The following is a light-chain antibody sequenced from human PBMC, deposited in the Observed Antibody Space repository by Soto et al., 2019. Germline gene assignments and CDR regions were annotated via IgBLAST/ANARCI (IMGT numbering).Light chain of an antibody. CDR1: SSNIGAGYD. Sequence: QSVLTQPPSVSGAPGQRVTISCTGSSSNIGAGYDVHWYQQRPGTAPKLLIYGNKNRPSGVHDRFSGSKSGTSASLDITGLQAEDEADYYCQSYDSSLSVSYVFGTGTKVTVL. CDR3: QSYDSSLSVSYV. V-gene: IGLV1-40*01. CDR2: GNK. J-gene: IGLJ1*01.